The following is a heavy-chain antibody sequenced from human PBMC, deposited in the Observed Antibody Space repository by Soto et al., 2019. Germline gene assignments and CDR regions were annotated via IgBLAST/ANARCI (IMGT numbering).Heavy chain of an antibody. CDR1: GYTFTSYY. CDR2: INASGGRT. V-gene: IGHV1-46*03. D-gene: IGHD2-21*02. Sequence: QVQLVQSGAEVKKPGASVKVSCKASGYTFTSYYVHWIRQAPGQGLEWMGIINASGGRTTYAPKFQGRGAMTRDTYTSTVYMDLSSLTSEDSARYFCGRILPPANFDDWGQGTLVTVSP. CDR3: GRILPPANFDD. J-gene: IGHJ4*02.